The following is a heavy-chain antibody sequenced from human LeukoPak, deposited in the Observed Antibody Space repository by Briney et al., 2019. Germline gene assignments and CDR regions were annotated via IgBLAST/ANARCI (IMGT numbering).Heavy chain of an antibody. J-gene: IGHJ4*02. Sequence: GESLSISCKGSGYSFTTYWISWVRQMPGKGLGWMGRIDPSDSYTNYSPSFQGHVTISADKSISTAYLQWSSLKASDTAMYYCARVGVAYDAEEFDYWGQGTLVTVSS. D-gene: IGHD3-3*01. V-gene: IGHV5-10-1*01. CDR3: ARVGVAYDAEEFDY. CDR2: IDPSDSYT. CDR1: GYSFTTYW.